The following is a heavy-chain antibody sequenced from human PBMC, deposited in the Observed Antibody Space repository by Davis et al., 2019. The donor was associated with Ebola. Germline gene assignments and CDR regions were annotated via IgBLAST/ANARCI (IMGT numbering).Heavy chain of an antibody. Sequence: PGGSLRLSCAASGFSFDDYGMSWVRQAPGKGLEWVAGINWNGVSTRYTDSVKGRFTISRDNAKNSLYLQMNSLKAEDTALFYCARDEGGSGRNWFDPWGQGTLVTVSS. V-gene: IGHV3-20*04. CDR2: INWNGVST. CDR3: ARDEGGSGRNWFDP. J-gene: IGHJ5*02. D-gene: IGHD6-19*01. CDR1: GFSFDDYG.